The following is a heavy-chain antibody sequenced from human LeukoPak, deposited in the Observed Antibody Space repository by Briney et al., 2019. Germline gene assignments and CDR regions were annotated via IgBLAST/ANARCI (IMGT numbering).Heavy chain of an antibody. Sequence: ESGGSLRLSCAASGFTSSDYYMSWIRQAPGKGLEWVSYISSSGSTIYYADSVKGRFTISRDNAKNSLYLQMNSLRAEDTAVYYCAREVEGDSSSWYADFSPKSTYNWFDPWGQGTLVTVSS. CDR2: ISSSGSTI. J-gene: IGHJ5*02. V-gene: IGHV3-11*01. D-gene: IGHD6-13*01. CDR1: GFTSSDYY. CDR3: AREVEGDSSSWYADFSPKSTYNWFDP.